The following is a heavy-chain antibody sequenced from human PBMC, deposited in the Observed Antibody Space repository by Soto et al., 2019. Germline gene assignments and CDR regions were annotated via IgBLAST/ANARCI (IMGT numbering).Heavy chain of an antibody. Sequence: ASVKVSCKASGYTSTSYYMHWVRQAPGQGLEWMGIINPSGGSTSYAQKFQGRVTMTRDTSTSTVYMELSSLRSEDTAVYYCARDYYDSSGYYSPPQFPEAGYYYYGMDVWGQGTTVTVSS. CDR2: INPSGGST. CDR1: GYTSTSYY. CDR3: ARDYYDSSGYYSPPQFPEAGYYYYGMDV. D-gene: IGHD3-22*01. J-gene: IGHJ6*02. V-gene: IGHV1-46*01.